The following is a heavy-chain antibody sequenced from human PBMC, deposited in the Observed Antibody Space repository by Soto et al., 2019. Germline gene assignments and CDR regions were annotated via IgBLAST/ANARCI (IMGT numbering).Heavy chain of an antibody. J-gene: IGHJ3*02. CDR1: GFSFSSYW. CDR2: IKQDGSVK. Sequence: GGSLRLSCAASGFSFSSYWMTWVRQAPGKGLEWVANIKQDGSVKNYVDSLKGRFTISRDNAKNSLYLQMNSLRAEDTAVYYCARDGGYCSGGNCYDAFDIWGQGTMVTVSS. CDR3: ARDGGYCSGGNCYDAFDI. V-gene: IGHV3-7*01. D-gene: IGHD2-15*01.